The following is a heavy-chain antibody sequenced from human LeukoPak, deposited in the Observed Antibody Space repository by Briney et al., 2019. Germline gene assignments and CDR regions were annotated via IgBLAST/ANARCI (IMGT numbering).Heavy chain of an antibody. Sequence: GGSLRLSCAASGFTFSSYAMSWVRQAPGKGLEWVSAISGSGGSTYYADAVKGRFTISRDKSKNTLYLQMNSLRAEDTAVYYCAKDREAYYDFWSGYYSFDYWGQGTLVTVSS. V-gene: IGHV3-23*01. D-gene: IGHD3-3*01. J-gene: IGHJ4*02. CDR1: GFTFSSYA. CDR3: AKDREAYYDFWSGYYSFDY. CDR2: ISGSGGST.